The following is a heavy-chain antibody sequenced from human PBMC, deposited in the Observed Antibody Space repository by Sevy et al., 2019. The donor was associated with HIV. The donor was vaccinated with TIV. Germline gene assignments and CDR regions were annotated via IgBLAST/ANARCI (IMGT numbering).Heavy chain of an antibody. CDR1: GFTCSDYY. Sequence: GGSLRLSCAASGFTCSDYYINWIRQAPGKGLEWVSYISGSSSYTNYADSVKGRFTISRDNAKNSLYLQMNSLRAEDTAVYYCARVGCSISSCPKGDAFDIWGQGTMVTVSS. V-gene: IGHV3-11*06. D-gene: IGHD2-2*01. CDR2: ISGSSSYT. CDR3: ARVGCSISSCPKGDAFDI. J-gene: IGHJ3*02.